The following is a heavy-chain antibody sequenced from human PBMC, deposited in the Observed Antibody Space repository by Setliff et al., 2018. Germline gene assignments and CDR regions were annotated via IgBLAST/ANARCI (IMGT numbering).Heavy chain of an antibody. CDR1: GGSISSYY. D-gene: IGHD1-1*01. Sequence: SCSVSGGSISSYYWSWIRQPPGKGLEWIGYIYTRGSTNYNPSLQSRVTISVDTAKKQFSLKLNSVTAADTAIYYCARGGGRIRQLGATGVHTFDIWGQGTMVTV. V-gene: IGHV4-4*08. CDR3: ARGGGRIRQLGATGVHTFDI. CDR2: IYTRGST. J-gene: IGHJ3*02.